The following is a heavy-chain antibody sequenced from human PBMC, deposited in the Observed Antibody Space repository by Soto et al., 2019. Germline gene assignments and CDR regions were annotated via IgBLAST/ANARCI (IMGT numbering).Heavy chain of an antibody. V-gene: IGHV1-8*01. CDR3: ARGYCSSTSCYYNWFDP. Sequence: ASVKVSCKASGYTFTSYDINWVRQATGQGLEWMGWMNPNSGNTGNAQKFQGRVTMTRNTSISTAYMELSSLRSEDTAVYYCARGYCSSTSCYYNWFDPWGQGTLVTVSS. D-gene: IGHD2-2*01. CDR2: MNPNSGNT. J-gene: IGHJ5*02. CDR1: GYTFTSYD.